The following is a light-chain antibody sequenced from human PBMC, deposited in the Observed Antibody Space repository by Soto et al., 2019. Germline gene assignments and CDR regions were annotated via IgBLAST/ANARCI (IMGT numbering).Light chain of an antibody. CDR2: DVS. Sequence: QSVLTQPASVSGSPGQSITISCTGTSSDVCGYNYVSWYQQHPGKAPKLMIYDVSNRPSGVSNRFSGSKSGNTASLTISGLQAEDEADYYCSSYTSSSTLKVFGTGTKVTVL. V-gene: IGLV2-14*01. CDR1: SSDVCGYNY. CDR3: SSYTSSSTLKV. J-gene: IGLJ1*01.